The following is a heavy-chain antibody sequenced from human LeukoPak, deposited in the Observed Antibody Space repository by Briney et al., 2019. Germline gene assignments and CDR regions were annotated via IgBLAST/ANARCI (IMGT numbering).Heavy chain of an antibody. CDR3: TTDQVVRGVTNDY. D-gene: IGHD3-10*01. V-gene: IGHV3-15*01. J-gene: IGHJ4*02. CDR1: GFTVSSNY. Sequence: PGGSLRLSCAASGFTVSSNYMNWVRQAPGRGLEWVGRIKSKTDGGTTDYAAPVKGRFTISRDDSKTTLYLQMNSLQTEDTAVYYCTTDQVVRGVTNDYWGQGTLVTVSS. CDR2: IKSKTDGGTT.